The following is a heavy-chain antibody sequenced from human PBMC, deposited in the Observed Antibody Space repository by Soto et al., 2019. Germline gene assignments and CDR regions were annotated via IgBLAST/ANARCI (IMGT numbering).Heavy chain of an antibody. Sequence: SETLSLTCTVSGGSISSGGYYWSWIRQHPGKGLEWIGYIYYSGSTYYNPSLKSRVTISVDTSKNQFSLKLSSVTAADTAVYYCARHGLGGSEPYNWFDPWGQGTLVTVSS. D-gene: IGHD5-12*01. V-gene: IGHV4-31*03. CDR2: IYYSGST. CDR1: GGSISSGGYY. CDR3: ARHGLGGSEPYNWFDP. J-gene: IGHJ5*02.